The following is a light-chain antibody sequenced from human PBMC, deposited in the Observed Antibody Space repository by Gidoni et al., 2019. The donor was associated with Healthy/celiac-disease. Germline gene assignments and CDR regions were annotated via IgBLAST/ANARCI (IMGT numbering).Light chain of an antibody. V-gene: IGKV1-13*02. CDR1: QAIRSA. CDR3: QQFNSYPIT. CDR2: DAS. J-gene: IGKJ5*01. Sequence: ALQLTQSPSSLSASVGDRVTITCRASQAIRSALAWDQQKPGKAPKLLIYDASSLESGVPSRFSGSGSGTDFTLTISSLQPEDFATYYCQQFNSYPITFGQGTRLEIK.